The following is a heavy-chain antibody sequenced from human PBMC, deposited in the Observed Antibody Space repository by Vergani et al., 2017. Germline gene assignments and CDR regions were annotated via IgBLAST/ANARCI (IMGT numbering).Heavy chain of an antibody. J-gene: IGHJ2*01. CDR2: ISSSSSTI. CDR3: ALLYSSGWYYPSPFDL. V-gene: IGHV3-48*02. D-gene: IGHD6-19*01. Sequence: EVQLVESGGGLVQPGGSLRLSCAASGFTFSSYSMNWVRQAPGKGLEWVSYISSSSSTIYYADSVTGRFTISRDNAKNSLYLQMNSLRDEDTAVYYCALLYSSGWYYPSPFDLWGRGTLVTVSS. CDR1: GFTFSSYS.